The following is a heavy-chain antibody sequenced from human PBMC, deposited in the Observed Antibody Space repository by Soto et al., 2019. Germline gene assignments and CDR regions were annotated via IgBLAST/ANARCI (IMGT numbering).Heavy chain of an antibody. CDR2: ISYDGSNK. D-gene: IGHD6-19*01. V-gene: IGHV3-30-3*01. CDR1: GFTFSSYA. CDR3: ARAVAGYYYYYGMDV. Sequence: QVQLVESGGGVVQPGRSLRLSCAASGFTFSSYAMHWVRHAPGKGLEWVAVISYDGSNKYYADSVNGRFTISRDNSKNTLYLQMISLRAEDTAVYYCARAVAGYYYYYGMDVWGQGTTVTVSS. J-gene: IGHJ6*02.